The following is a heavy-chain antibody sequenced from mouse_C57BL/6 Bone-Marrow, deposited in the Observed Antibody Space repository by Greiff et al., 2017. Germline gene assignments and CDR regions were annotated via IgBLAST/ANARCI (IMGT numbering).Heavy chain of an antibody. J-gene: IGHJ1*03. CDR2: IYPRDGST. Sequence: VKLQESGPELVKPGASVKLSCKASGYTFTSYDINWVKQRPGQGLEWIGWIYPRDGSTKYNEKFKGKATLTVDTSSSTAYMELHRLTSEDSAVYFWARLEVDGSSGDWYFEVWGTGTTVTVSS. CDR3: ARLEVDGSSGDWYFEV. CDR1: GYTFTSYD. V-gene: IGHV1-85*01. D-gene: IGHD1-1*01.